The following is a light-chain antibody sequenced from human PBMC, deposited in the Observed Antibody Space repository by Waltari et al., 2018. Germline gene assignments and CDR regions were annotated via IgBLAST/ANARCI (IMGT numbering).Light chain of an antibody. J-gene: IGKJ1*01. CDR3: QQRSNWWT. CDR2: DAS. Sequence: TPPCEASRSVGTYVDWYQHRPGQAPRLLIYDASKRATGIPARFSGSGSGTDFTLTITSLDPEDFAVYYCQQRSNWWTFGQGTKVEIK. V-gene: IGKV3-11*01. CDR1: RSVGTY.